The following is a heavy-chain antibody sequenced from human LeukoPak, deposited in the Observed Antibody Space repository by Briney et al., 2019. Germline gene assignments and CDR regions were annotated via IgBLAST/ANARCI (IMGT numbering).Heavy chain of an antibody. D-gene: IGHD1-26*01. J-gene: IGHJ4*02. CDR3: ARGSGSYGGDDY. CDR2: ISSSSSYI. V-gene: IGHV3-21*04. CDR1: GFTFSSYN. Sequence: GGSLRLSCAASGFTFSSYNMNWVRQAPGKGLEWVSSISSSSSYIYYADSVKGRFTISRDNAKNSLYLQMNSLRAEDTALYYCARGSGSYGGDDYWGQGTLVTVSS.